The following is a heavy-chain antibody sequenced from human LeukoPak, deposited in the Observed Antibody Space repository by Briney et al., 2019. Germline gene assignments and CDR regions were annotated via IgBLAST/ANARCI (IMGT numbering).Heavy chain of an antibody. CDR3: AKDRGEHYYDSSGPLDY. Sequence: GSLRLSCAASGFTFSSYGMHWVRQAPGKGLEWVAFIRYDGSNKYYADSVKGRFTISRDNSKNTLYLQMNSLRAEDTAVYYCAKDRGEHYYDSSGPLDYWGQGTLVTVSS. D-gene: IGHD3-22*01. J-gene: IGHJ4*02. CDR1: GFTFSSYG. CDR2: IRYDGSNK. V-gene: IGHV3-30*02.